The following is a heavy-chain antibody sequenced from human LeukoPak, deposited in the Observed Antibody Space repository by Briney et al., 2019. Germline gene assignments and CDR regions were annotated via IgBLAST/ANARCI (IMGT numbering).Heavy chain of an antibody. D-gene: IGHD2-2*01. J-gene: IGHJ4*02. CDR1: GYTLTELS. CDR2: INPNSGGT. Sequence: ASVKVSCKVSGYTLTELSMHWVRQAPGQGLEWMGWINPNSGGTNYAQKFQGRVTMTRDTSISTAYMELSRLRSDDTAVYYCARDTSSSPGYWGQGTLVTVFS. CDR3: ARDTSSSPGY. V-gene: IGHV1-2*02.